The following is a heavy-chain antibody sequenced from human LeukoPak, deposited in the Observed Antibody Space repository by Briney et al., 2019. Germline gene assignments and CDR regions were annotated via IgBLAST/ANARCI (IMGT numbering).Heavy chain of an antibody. CDR2: IIPIFGTA. J-gene: IGHJ6*03. D-gene: IGHD3-22*01. CDR1: GYTFTSYY. Sequence: SVKVSCKASGYTFTSYYMHWVRQAPGQGLEWMGGIIPIFGTANYAQKFQGRVTITADKSTSTAYMELSSLRSEDTAVYYCARGKYDSSGYYYSDYYYYYMDVWGKGTTVTVSS. CDR3: ARGKYDSSGYYYSDYYYYYMDV. V-gene: IGHV1-69*06.